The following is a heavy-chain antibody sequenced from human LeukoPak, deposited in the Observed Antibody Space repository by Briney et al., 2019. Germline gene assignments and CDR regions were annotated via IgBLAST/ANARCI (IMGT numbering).Heavy chain of an antibody. V-gene: IGHV6-1*01. Sequence: SQTLSLTCAISGDSVSSKSAAWNWIRQSPSRGLEWLGRTYYRSKWYNDYVVSVKGRITINPDTSKNQFSLQLNSVTPEDTAVYYCASSDNYGGDAFDIWGQGTMVIVSS. CDR2: TYYRSKWYN. J-gene: IGHJ3*02. D-gene: IGHD4/OR15-4a*01. CDR1: GDSVSSKSAA. CDR3: ASSDNYGGDAFDI.